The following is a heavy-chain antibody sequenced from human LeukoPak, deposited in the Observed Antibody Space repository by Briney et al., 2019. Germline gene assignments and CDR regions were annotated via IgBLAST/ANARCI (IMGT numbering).Heavy chain of an antibody. D-gene: IGHD5-18*01. Sequence: GGSLRLSCAASGFTFSDYYMSWIRQAPGKGLEWVSYISSSGSTIYYADSVKGRFTISRDNAKNSLYLQMNSLRAEDTAVYYCARDRWEDTAMVYYYYYYGMDVWGQGTTVTVSS. CDR3: ARDRWEDTAMVYYYYYYGMDV. CDR2: ISSSGSTI. V-gene: IGHV3-11*01. CDR1: GFTFSDYY. J-gene: IGHJ6*02.